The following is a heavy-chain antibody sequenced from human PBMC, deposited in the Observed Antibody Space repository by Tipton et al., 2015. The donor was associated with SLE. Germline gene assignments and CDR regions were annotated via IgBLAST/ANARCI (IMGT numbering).Heavy chain of an antibody. CDR2: IFYSGSA. CDR1: GGSIGRYY. J-gene: IGHJ4*02. V-gene: IGHV4-59*01. CDR3: ARERYCSGASCYAPDY. Sequence: TLSLTCTVSGGSIGRYYWNWIRQPPGKGLEWIGYIFYSGSANYNPSLKSRVTISVDTSKNQFSLKLKSVTAADSAVYYCARERYCSGASCYAPDYWGQGTLVTVSS. D-gene: IGHD2-2*01.